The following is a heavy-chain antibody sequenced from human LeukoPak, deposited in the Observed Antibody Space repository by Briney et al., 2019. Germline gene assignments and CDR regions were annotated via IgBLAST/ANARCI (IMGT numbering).Heavy chain of an antibody. J-gene: IGHJ4*02. D-gene: IGHD6-13*01. CDR1: GFTFSNAW. CDR2: IKSNTDGGTT. V-gene: IGHV3-15*01. CDR3: TTYSSSWYYFDY. Sequence: PGGSLRLSCAASGFTFSNAWMSWVRQAPGKGLEWVGRIKSNTDGGTTEYATPVKARFTISRDDSTNTLYLQMNSLKTEDTAMYYCTTYSSSWYYFDYWGQGILVTVSS.